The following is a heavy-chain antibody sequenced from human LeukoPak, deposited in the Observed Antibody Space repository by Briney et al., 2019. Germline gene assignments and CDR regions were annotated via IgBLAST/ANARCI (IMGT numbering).Heavy chain of an antibody. D-gene: IGHD5-12*01. Sequence: ASVKVSCKASGYTFTGYYMHWVRQAPGQGLEWMGWINPNSGDTGYAQKFQGRVTITRNTSISTAYMELSSLRSEDTAVYYCARWPRGYEPDYWGQGTLVTVSS. CDR1: GYTFTGYY. CDR2: INPNSGDT. V-gene: IGHV1-8*03. J-gene: IGHJ4*02. CDR3: ARWPRGYEPDY.